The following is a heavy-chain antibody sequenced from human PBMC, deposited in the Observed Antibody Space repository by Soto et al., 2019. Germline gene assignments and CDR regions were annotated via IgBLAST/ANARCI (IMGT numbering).Heavy chain of an antibody. CDR1: GFTFSCHY. CDR2: IRNKPNGHTT. CDR3: STTVITAPLFEY. D-gene: IGHD2-21*02. Sequence: GGSLRLSCEGSGFTFSCHYMDWGRQAPGKGLEWLGRIRNKPNGHTTAYAASVKGRFTISRDDSKNLVYLQMNSLKSEDTALYYCSTTVITAPLFEYWGQGTLVTVSS. J-gene: IGHJ4*02. V-gene: IGHV3-72*01.